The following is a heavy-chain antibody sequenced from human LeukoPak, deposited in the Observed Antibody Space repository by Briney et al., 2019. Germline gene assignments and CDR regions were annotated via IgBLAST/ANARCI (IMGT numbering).Heavy chain of an antibody. D-gene: IGHD3-10*01. J-gene: IGHJ4*02. V-gene: IGHV1-2*02. Sequence: ASVKVSCKASGYTFTGYYMHWVRQAPGQGLEWMGWINPNSGGTNYAQKFQGRVTMTRDTSISTAYMELSRLRSDDTAVYYCARTPICGSGSYSFDYWGQGTLVTVSS. CDR1: GYTFTGYY. CDR2: INPNSGGT. CDR3: ARTPICGSGSYSFDY.